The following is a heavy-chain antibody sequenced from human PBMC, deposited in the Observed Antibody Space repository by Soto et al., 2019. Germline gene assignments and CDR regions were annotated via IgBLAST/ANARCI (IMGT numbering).Heavy chain of an antibody. V-gene: IGHV1-18*01. Sequence: GASVKVSCKASGYTFTSYGISWVRQAPGQGLEWMGWISAYNGNTNYAQKLQGRVTMTTDTSTSTAYMELRSLRSDDTAVYYCARLQSYDFWSGYSPYMDVWGKGTTVTVS. J-gene: IGHJ6*03. CDR1: GYTFTSYG. CDR3: ARLQSYDFWSGYSPYMDV. CDR2: ISAYNGNT. D-gene: IGHD3-3*01.